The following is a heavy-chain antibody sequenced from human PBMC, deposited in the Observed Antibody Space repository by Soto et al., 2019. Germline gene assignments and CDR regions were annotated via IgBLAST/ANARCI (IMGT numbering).Heavy chain of an antibody. CDR3: ARGGASSKWFAP. CDR2: IGYSGAT. V-gene: IGHV4-31*03. Sequence: QVHLQESGPGLVRPSQTLSLTCTVSGGSITSGGSFWSWIRQHPGKGPEWIAFIGYSGATSYNPSLASRVTISADTYKRQFSLNLRSVTAAETAVYYCARGGASSKWFAPWGQGTLVTVSS. CDR1: GGSITSGGSF. J-gene: IGHJ5*02. D-gene: IGHD2-15*01.